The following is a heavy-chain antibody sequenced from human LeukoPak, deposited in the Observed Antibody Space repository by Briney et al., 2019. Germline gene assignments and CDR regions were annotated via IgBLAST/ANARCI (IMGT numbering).Heavy chain of an antibody. Sequence: SETLSLTCTVSGGSISSYYWSWLRQPAGKGLEWIGRIYTSGSTNYNPSLKSRVTMSVDTSKNQFSLKLNSVTAADTAVYYCARTAYCGGDCSQVYYFDYWGQGTLVTVSS. D-gene: IGHD2-21*02. CDR1: GGSISSYY. V-gene: IGHV4-4*07. J-gene: IGHJ4*02. CDR3: ARTAYCGGDCSQVYYFDY. CDR2: IYTSGST.